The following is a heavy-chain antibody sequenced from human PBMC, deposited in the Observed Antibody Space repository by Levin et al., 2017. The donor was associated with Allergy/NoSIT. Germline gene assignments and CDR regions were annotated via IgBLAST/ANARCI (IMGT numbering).Heavy chain of an antibody. V-gene: IGHV1-18*01. Sequence: TGESLKISCRASGYIFSTYGISWVRQVPGQGLEWMGWIRTHNGYTYLAEKFQGKVTMTTDTSTRSVYMDMTRLRSDDTAVYYCARGGGTSSVPDALDIWGQGTMVTVSS. D-gene: IGHD2-15*01. CDR3: ARGGGTSSVPDALDI. CDR1: GYIFSTYG. J-gene: IGHJ3*02. CDR2: IRTHNGYT.